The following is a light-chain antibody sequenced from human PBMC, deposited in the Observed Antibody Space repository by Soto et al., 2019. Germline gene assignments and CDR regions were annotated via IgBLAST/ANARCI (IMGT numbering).Light chain of an antibody. CDR3: GSYAGSYV. CDR1: SSDVGGYNY. J-gene: IGLJ1*01. V-gene: IGLV2-11*01. CDR2: DVS. Sequence: QSALTQPRSVSGAPGQSVTISCTGTSSDVGGYNYVSWYQQHPGKAPKLMIYDVSKRPSGVPDRFSGSKSGNTASLTISGLQAEEEAEYYCGSYAGSYVCGTGTKLTVL.